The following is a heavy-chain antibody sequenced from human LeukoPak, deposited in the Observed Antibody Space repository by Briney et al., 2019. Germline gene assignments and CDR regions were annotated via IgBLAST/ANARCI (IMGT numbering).Heavy chain of an antibody. CDR2: IYYSGST. J-gene: IGHJ4*02. Sequence: SETLSLTCTVSGGSISGDSYYWGWIRQPPGKGLEWIGSIYYSGSTYYNPSLRSRVTISVDTSKSQISLKLRSVTAADTAMYYCARLWSGYRPPDFWGQGTLVTASS. CDR1: GGSISGDSYY. D-gene: IGHD3-3*01. CDR3: ARLWSGYRPPDF. V-gene: IGHV4-39*01.